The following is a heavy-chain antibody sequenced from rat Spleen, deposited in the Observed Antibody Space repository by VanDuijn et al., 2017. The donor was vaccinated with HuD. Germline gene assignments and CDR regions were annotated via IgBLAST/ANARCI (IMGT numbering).Heavy chain of an antibody. CDR1: GFSLTSNG. Sequence: QVQLKESGPGLVQPSQTLSLTCTVSGFSLTSNGVSWVRQPPGKGLEWIAAISTGGNKYYNSGLKSRLGISRDTSKSQVVLKMNSLQTEDTAIYFCVRERVPGFAFYFDYWGQGVMVTVSS. CDR3: VRERVPGFAFYFDY. D-gene: IGHD1-4*01. J-gene: IGHJ2*01. CDR2: ISTGGNK. V-gene: IGHV2S12*01.